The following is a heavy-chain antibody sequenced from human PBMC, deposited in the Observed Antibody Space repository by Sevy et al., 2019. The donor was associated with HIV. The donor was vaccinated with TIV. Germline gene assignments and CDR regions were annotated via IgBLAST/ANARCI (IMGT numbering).Heavy chain of an antibody. D-gene: IGHD1-26*01. V-gene: IGHV3-13*01. J-gene: IGHJ3*02. CDR2: IGTPGDT. CDR1: GFTFSRYD. CDR3: ARGTRYSGSYYLGDDAFDI. Sequence: GGSLRLSCAASGFTFSRYDMHWVRQATGKGLEWVSSIGTPGDTYYPGSVKGRFTISRENAKKSLYLQMNSLRAGDTAVYYCARGTRYSGSYYLGDDAFDIWGQGTMVTVSS.